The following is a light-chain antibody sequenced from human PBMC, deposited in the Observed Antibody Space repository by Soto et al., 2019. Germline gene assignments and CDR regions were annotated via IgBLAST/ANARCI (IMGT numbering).Light chain of an antibody. CDR2: AAS. V-gene: IGKV1-39*01. J-gene: IGKJ5*01. Sequence: DIQMTQSPSSLSASVGDRVTITCRASQSISSYLNWYQQKPGNAPSLLIYAASTLQSGIPSRFSGSGSGTDFTFTISSLQPEDIATYYCQQYSHLITFGQGTRLEIK. CDR3: QQYSHLIT. CDR1: QSISSY.